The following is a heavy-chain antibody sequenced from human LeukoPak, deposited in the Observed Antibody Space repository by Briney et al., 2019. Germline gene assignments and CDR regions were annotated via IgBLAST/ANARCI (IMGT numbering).Heavy chain of an antibody. J-gene: IGHJ5*02. Sequence: GGSLRLSCAASGFTFSSYGMSWVRQAPGKGLEWVSAISGSGGSTYYADSVKGRFTISRDNSKNTLYLQMNSLRAEDTAVYYCAREKIQLWLNNWFDPWGQGTLVTVSS. CDR2: ISGSGGST. CDR1: GFTFSSYG. D-gene: IGHD5-18*01. V-gene: IGHV3-23*01. CDR3: AREKIQLWLNNWFDP.